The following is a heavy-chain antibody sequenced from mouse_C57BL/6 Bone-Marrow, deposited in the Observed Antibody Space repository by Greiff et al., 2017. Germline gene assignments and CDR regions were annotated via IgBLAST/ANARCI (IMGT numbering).Heavy chain of an antibody. D-gene: IGHD1-1*01. CDR3: TRALIYYGTNY. V-gene: IGHV14-2*01. Sequence: VQLQQSGAELVKPGASVKLSCTASGFNIKDYYIPWVKQRPEQGLEWIGRIDPADGETKYAPKFQDKATITADTSSNPAYLQLSSLTSEDTAVYYGTRALIYYGTNYWGQGTTLTVSS. J-gene: IGHJ2*01. CDR1: GFNIKDYY. CDR2: IDPADGET.